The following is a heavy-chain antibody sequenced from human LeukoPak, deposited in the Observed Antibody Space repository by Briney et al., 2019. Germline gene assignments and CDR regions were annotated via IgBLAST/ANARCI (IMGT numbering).Heavy chain of an antibody. D-gene: IGHD4-17*01. CDR3: ARVDGDYFDY. CDR2: INHSGST. V-gene: IGHV4-34*01. CDR1: GGSFSGYY. Sequence: MSSETLSLTCAVYGGSFSGYYWSWIRQPPGKGLEWIGEINHSGSTNYNPSLKSRVTISVDTSKNQFSLKLSSVTAADTAVYYCARVDGDYFDYWGQGTLVTVSS. J-gene: IGHJ4*02.